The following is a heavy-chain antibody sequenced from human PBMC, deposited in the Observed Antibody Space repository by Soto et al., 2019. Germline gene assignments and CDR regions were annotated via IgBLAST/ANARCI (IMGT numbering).Heavy chain of an antibody. V-gene: IGHV1-69*02. CDR1: GGTFSSYT. D-gene: IGHD1-1*01. J-gene: IGHJ4*02. Sequence: QVQLVQSGAEVKKPGYSVKVSCKASGGTFSSYTISWVRQAPGQGLEWMGRIIPILGIANYAQKFQGRVTITADKSTRTAYMELSSLRSEDTAVYYCARLGQTVTTRYFDYWGQGTLVTVSS. CDR2: IIPILGIA. CDR3: ARLGQTVTTRYFDY.